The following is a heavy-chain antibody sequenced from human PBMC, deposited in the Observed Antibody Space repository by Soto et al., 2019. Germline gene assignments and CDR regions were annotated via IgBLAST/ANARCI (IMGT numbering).Heavy chain of an antibody. CDR1: GGSFSGYY. J-gene: IGHJ4*02. CDR2: INHSGST. D-gene: IGHD6-13*01. CDR3: ARAHRVDLGQQLSTLYYFDY. Sequence: QVQLQQWGAGLLKPSETLSLTCAVYGGSFSGYYWSWIRQPPGKGLEWIGEINHSGSTNYNPSHKSRVTISVDTSKNQFSLKLSSVTAADTAVYYCARAHRVDLGQQLSTLYYFDYWGQGTLVTVSS. V-gene: IGHV4-34*01.